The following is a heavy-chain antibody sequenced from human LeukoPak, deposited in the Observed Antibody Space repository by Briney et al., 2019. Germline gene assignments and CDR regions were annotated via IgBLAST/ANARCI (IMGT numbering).Heavy chain of an antibody. D-gene: IGHD3-3*01. Sequence: GGSLRLSCAASGFTFSDYWMTWFRQAPGKGPERVASIEQDGSDIQYVDFVKGRFTISRDNGKNSVYLQMNSLRVEDTAVYYCARVTPSGYFDYWGQGTLVSVSS. CDR1: GFTFSDYW. V-gene: IGHV3-7*01. CDR3: ARVTPSGYFDY. J-gene: IGHJ4*02. CDR2: IEQDGSDI.